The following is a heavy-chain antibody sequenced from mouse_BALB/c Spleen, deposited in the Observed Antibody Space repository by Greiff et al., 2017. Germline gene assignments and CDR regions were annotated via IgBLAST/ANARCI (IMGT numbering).Heavy chain of an antibody. Sequence: VKVVESGAELAKPGASVKMSCKASGYTFTSYWMHWVKQRPGQGLEWIGYINPSTGYTEYNQKFKDKATLTADKSSSTAYMQLSSLTSEDSAVYYCAPTAPWFAYWGQGTLVTVSA. CDR3: APTAPWFAY. CDR2: INPSTGYT. D-gene: IGHD4-1*02. CDR1: GYTFTSYW. V-gene: IGHV1-7*01. J-gene: IGHJ3*01.